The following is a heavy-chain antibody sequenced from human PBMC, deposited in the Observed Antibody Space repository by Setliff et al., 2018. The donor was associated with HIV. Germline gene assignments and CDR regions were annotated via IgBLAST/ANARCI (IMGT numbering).Heavy chain of an antibody. CDR3: ARQPPLSVLQVWFDDY. Sequence: PSETLSLTCTVSGDSISSSAYYWGWVRQPPGKGLEWIGSIYYSGTAYYNPSLRSRVTILVDTSNNNFSLKLNSVTAADTAMYHCARQPPLSVLQVWFDDYWGQGTLVTVSS. J-gene: IGHJ4*02. D-gene: IGHD3-10*01. V-gene: IGHV4-39*07. CDR1: GDSISSSAYY. CDR2: IYYSGTA.